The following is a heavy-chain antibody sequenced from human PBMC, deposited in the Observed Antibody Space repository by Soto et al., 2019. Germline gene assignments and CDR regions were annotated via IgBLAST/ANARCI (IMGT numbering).Heavy chain of an antibody. CDR1: GFSFTNFE. Sequence: EVQVVESGGGLVQPGGSLRLSCAASGFSFTNFEMNWVRQTPGKGLEWLAYITGGGGTTYYADSVKGRFTISGDNTKNSLFLQMTSLRDEDTGVYFCVGGGLPYFDYWGQGVLVTVSS. CDR2: ITGGGGTT. D-gene: IGHD3-16*01. V-gene: IGHV3-48*03. J-gene: IGHJ4*02. CDR3: VGGGLPYFDY.